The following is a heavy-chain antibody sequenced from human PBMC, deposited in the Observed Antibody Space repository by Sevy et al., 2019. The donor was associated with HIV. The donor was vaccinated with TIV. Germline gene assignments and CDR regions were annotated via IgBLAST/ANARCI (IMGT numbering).Heavy chain of an antibody. D-gene: IGHD6-6*01. CDR3: AKGRIPSIGTLGPFDS. J-gene: IGHJ4*02. CDR1: GFSLSNYA. V-gene: IGHV3-23*01. Sequence: GGSLRLSCAASGFSLSNYAMSWVRQAPGKGLEWISTKTGSAGDTYYADSVNGRFTISRDNSKNTLFLQMNSLRAEDTARYYCAKGRIPSIGTLGPFDSWGQGTLVTVSS. CDR2: KTGSAGDT.